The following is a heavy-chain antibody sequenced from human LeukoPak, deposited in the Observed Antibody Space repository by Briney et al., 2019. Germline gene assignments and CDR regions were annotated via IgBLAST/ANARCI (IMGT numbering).Heavy chain of an antibody. CDR2: ISWNSGSI. J-gene: IGHJ4*02. V-gene: IGHV3-9*01. CDR1: GFTFDDYA. Sequence: GRSLRLSCAASGFTFDDYAMHWVRQAPGKGLEWVSGISWNSGSIGYADSVKGRFTISRDNAKSSLYLQMNSLRAEDTALCYCAKDSRSGGSWYYFDYWGQGTLVTVSS. CDR3: AKDSRSGGSWYYFDY. D-gene: IGHD6-13*01.